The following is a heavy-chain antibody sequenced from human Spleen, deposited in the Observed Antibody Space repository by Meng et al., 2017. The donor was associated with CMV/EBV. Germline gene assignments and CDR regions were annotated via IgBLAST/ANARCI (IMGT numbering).Heavy chain of an antibody. CDR2: IFYSGGT. J-gene: IGHJ5*01. V-gene: IGHV4-39*07. D-gene: IGHD2-2*01. CDR1: GGSISSSSYY. Sequence: SETLSLTCTVSGGSISSSSYYWGWIRQPPGKGLEWIGSIFYSGGTYYNPSLKSRVTISVDTSKNQFSLKLSSVTAADTAVYYCARVVVPAVNWFDPWGQGTTVTVSS. CDR3: ARVVVPAVNWFDP.